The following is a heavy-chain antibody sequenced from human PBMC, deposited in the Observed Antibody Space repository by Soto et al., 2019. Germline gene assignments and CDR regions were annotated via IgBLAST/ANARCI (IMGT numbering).Heavy chain of an antibody. CDR2: ISSSSSYI. V-gene: IGHV3-21*01. Sequence: EVQLVESGGGLVKPGGSLRLSCAASGFTFSSYSMNWVRQAPGKGLEWVSSISSSSSYIYYADSVKGRFTISRDNAKNSLYLQMNSLRAEDTAVYYCARDPLRGYSYGYLGWFDPWGQGTLVTVSS. J-gene: IGHJ5*02. CDR1: GFTFSSYS. CDR3: ARDPLRGYSYGYLGWFDP. D-gene: IGHD5-18*01.